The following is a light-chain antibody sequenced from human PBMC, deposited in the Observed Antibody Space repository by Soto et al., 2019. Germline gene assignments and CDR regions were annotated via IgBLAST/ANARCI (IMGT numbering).Light chain of an antibody. V-gene: IGKV1-39*01. CDR3: QQSYSLPYT. CDR2: AAS. J-gene: IGKJ2*01. Sequence: DTQMTQSPSSLSASVGDRVTITCRASQSVGSLLNWFQQKPGKAPKLLIYAASTLQSGAPSRFSGSGAGTDFTLIISSLQPEDFATYYCQQSYSLPYTFGQGTKLAI. CDR1: QSVGSL.